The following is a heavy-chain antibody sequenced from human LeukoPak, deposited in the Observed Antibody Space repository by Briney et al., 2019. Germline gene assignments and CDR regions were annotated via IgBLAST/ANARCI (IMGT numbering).Heavy chain of an antibody. J-gene: IGHJ4*02. V-gene: IGHV4-39*07. CDR1: GGSIRSATYY. Sequence: PSETLSRTCTVSGGSIRSATYYWAWIRQSPGKGVEWIGSIYYTGSTYYNPSLRGRVTISVDTSKNQFSLKLSSVTAADTAVYYCARRSFHYYDSSGYPYWGQGTLVIVSS. CDR2: IYYTGST. CDR3: ARRSFHYYDSSGYPY. D-gene: IGHD3-22*01.